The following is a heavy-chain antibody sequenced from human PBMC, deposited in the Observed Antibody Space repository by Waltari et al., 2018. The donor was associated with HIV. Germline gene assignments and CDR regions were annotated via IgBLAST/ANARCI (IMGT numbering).Heavy chain of an antibody. D-gene: IGHD6-19*01. CDR3: ARDSAPGLAVDDDDGEFFYYGLDV. CDR1: GGSFSGYY. Sequence: QVHLEQWGTGLLRPSETLSLTCAVYGGSFSGYYWSWIRPVPGRGLEWIGEVNHVGRTNYSPSLKGRVTVSVDTSKNQFSLTMRSVTAADTAVYYCARDSAPGLAVDDDDGEFFYYGLDVWGQGTTVTVSS. V-gene: IGHV4-34*01. J-gene: IGHJ6*01. CDR2: VNHVGRT.